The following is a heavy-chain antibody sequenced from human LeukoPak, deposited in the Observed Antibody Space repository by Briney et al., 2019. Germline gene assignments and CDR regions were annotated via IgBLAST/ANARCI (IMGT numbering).Heavy chain of an antibody. Sequence: GESLKISCKGSGYSFTSYWIGWVRHMPGKGLEWMGIIYPGDSDTRYSPSFQGQVTISADKSISTAYLQWSSLTASDTAMYYCARGRETGRDGYNNDAFDIWGQGTMVTVSS. CDR3: ARGRETGRDGYNNDAFDI. CDR1: GYSFTSYW. V-gene: IGHV5-51*01. D-gene: IGHD5-24*01. CDR2: IYPGDSDT. J-gene: IGHJ3*02.